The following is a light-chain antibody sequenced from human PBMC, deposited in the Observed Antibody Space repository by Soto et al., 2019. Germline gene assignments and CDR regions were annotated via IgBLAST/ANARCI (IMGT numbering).Light chain of an antibody. V-gene: IGLV3-21*04. J-gene: IGLJ2*01. CDR3: QVWDSSSDHVV. Sequence: SYELTQPPSVSVAPGKTARITCGGTNIGSKSVHWYQQKPGQAPVLVIYYDSDRPSGIPERLSGSNSGNTATLTISRVEVGDEADYYCQVWDSSSDHVVFGGGTKLTVL. CDR1: NIGSKS. CDR2: YDS.